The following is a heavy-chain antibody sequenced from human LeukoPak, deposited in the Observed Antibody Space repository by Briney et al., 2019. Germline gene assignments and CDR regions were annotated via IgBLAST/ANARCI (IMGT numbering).Heavy chain of an antibody. CDR2: IKQDGSEK. CDR1: GFTFSSYW. D-gene: IGHD3-10*01. J-gene: IGHJ3*02. V-gene: IGHV3-7*01. Sequence: GGSLRLSCAASGFTFSSYWMSWVRQAPGKGLEWVANIKQDGSEKYYVDSVKGRFTISRDNAKNSLYLQMNSLRAEDTAVYYCARDGRGVDHAFDIWGQGTMVTVSS. CDR3: ARDGRGVDHAFDI.